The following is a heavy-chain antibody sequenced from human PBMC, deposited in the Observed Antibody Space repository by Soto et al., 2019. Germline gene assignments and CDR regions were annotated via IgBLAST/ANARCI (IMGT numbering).Heavy chain of an antibody. CDR2: INHSGGT. CDR3: ARDRKYFHFGSGYQNDGTYGMDV. Sequence: SETLSLTCAVYGGSFSGYFWTWIRQAPGKGLEWIGKINHSGGTNYNSSLKSRVTISVDTSKNQFSLILSSVTAADTAVYYCARDRKYFHFGSGYQNDGTYGMDVRGQGTPVTVS. CDR1: GGSFSGYF. J-gene: IGHJ6*02. V-gene: IGHV4-34*01. D-gene: IGHD3-3*02.